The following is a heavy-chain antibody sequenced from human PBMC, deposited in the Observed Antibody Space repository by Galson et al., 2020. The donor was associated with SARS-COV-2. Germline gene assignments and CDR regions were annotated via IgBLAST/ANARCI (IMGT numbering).Heavy chain of an antibody. CDR1: GGSISSHY. J-gene: IGHJ1*01. V-gene: IGHV4-59*11. D-gene: IGHD3-16*02. Sequence: SETLSLTCTVSGGSISSHYWSWIRQPPGKGLEWIGFLYFSGSTNYNPSLKSRVTISIDTSKNQFSLKLTSVTAADTAVYYCARSPFGGVIVSSQYFQDLGQGTLVTVSS. CDR2: LYFSGST. CDR3: ARSPFGGVIVSSQYFQD.